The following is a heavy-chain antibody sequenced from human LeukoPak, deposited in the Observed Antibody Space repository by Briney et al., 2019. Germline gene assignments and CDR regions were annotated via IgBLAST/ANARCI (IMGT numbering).Heavy chain of an antibody. V-gene: IGHV1-18*01. CDR1: GYTFTSYG. D-gene: IGHD6-19*01. Sequence: ASVKVSCKASGYTFTSYGISRVRQAPGQGLEWMGWISAYNGNTNYAQKLQGRVTMTTDTSTSTAYMELRSLRSDDTAVYYCARERIAVAGEYYYYGMDVWAKGPRSPSP. J-gene: IGHJ6*02. CDR3: ARERIAVAGEYYYYGMDV. CDR2: ISAYNGNT.